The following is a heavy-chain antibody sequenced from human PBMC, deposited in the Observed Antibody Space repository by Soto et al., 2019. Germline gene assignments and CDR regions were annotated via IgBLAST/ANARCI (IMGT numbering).Heavy chain of an antibody. CDR2: IYYSGTT. CDR1: GGSISIGDYY. Sequence: SETLSLTCTVSGGSISIGDYYWSWIRQPPGKGLEWIGYIYYSGTTYYNPSLKSRVTISVDTSKNQFSLKVNSVTAADTAVYYCARALIQLWPHYYYGMDVWGQGTTVTVSS. J-gene: IGHJ6*02. D-gene: IGHD5-18*01. V-gene: IGHV4-30-4*01. CDR3: ARALIQLWPHYYYGMDV.